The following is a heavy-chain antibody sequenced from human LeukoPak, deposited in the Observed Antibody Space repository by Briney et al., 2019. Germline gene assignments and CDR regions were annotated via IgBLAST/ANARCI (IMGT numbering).Heavy chain of an antibody. CDR1: GFTFNNYW. J-gene: IGHJ4*02. Sequence: GGSLRLSCSASGFTFNNYWMTWVRQAPGKGPEWVANIKQDESEKNYVDSVKGRVTISRDNAKNSLYLQMWSLRVEDTAVYFCARVAETGAFDYWGQGALVTVSS. D-gene: IGHD1-14*01. CDR2: IKQDESEK. V-gene: IGHV3-7*01. CDR3: ARVAETGAFDY.